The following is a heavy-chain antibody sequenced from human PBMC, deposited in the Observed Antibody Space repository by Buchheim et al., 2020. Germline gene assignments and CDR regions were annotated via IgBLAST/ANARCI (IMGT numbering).Heavy chain of an antibody. CDR2: INHSGST. J-gene: IGHJ6*03. D-gene: IGHD2-8*01. CDR3: ARGQVVLMVYAAAYYYMDV. Sequence: QVQLQQWGAGLLKPSETLSLTCAVYGGSFSGYYWSWIRQPPGKGLEWIGEINHSGSTNYNPSLKSRVTISVDTSKNQFSLKLSSVTAADTAVYYCARGQVVLMVYAAAYYYMDVWGKGTT. V-gene: IGHV4-34*01. CDR1: GGSFSGYY.